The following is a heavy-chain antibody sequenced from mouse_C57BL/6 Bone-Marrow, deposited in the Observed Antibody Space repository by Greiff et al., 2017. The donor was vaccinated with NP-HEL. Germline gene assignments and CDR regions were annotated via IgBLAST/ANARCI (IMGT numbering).Heavy chain of an antibody. CDR3: ERLHYGSSYCAMDY. D-gene: IGHD1-1*01. CDR1: GYTFTRYW. V-gene: IGHV1-64*01. J-gene: IGHJ4*01. CDR2: LHPTSCST. Sequence: QVQLQQPGSSLLQRGASVKLYCKAAGYTFTRYWMHFVKQRPGQGLEWIGLLHPTSCSTNYNEKFKSKATLTVDKSSSTAYMQLSSLTSEDSAVYYCERLHYGSSYCAMDYWGQGTSVTVSS.